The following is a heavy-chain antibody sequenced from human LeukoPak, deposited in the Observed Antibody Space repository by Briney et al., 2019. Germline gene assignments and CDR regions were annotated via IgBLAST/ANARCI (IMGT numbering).Heavy chain of an antibody. V-gene: IGHV4-59*08. J-gene: IGHJ1*01. CDR2: IYSTGSI. D-gene: IGHD2-15*01. Sequence: SETLSLTCTLSGGSFSNYYWTWIRQPPGKGLEWLGYIYSTGSISYNPSLESRVTISVDTSNNQFSLNLSSVTAADTAVYYCAGRGHRYSRDWGQGILVTVSS. CDR1: GGSFSNYY. CDR3: AGRGHRYSRD.